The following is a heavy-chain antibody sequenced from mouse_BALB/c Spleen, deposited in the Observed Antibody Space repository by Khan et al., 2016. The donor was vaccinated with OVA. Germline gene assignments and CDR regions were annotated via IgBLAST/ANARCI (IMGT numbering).Heavy chain of an antibody. Sequence: VELVESGAELAKPGASVKMSCKASGYTFINYWILWVKQRPGQGLEWIGYINPSTGYTEYNQNFKDKATLTADKSSSTAYMQLSSLTSEDSAVDYCARRGLRWDFDYWGQGTTLTVSS. V-gene: IGHV1-7*01. D-gene: IGHD1-1*01. CDR3: ARRGLRWDFDY. CDR2: INPSTGYT. CDR1: GYTFINYW. J-gene: IGHJ2*01.